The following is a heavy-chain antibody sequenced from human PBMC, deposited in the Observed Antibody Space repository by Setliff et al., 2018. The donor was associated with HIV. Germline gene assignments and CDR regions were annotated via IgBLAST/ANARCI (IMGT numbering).Heavy chain of an antibody. J-gene: IGHJ4*02. CDR2: IYDSGAT. V-gene: IGHV4-4*07. CDR3: ARDRHDYGSGSYGL. D-gene: IGHD3-10*01. CDR1: GGSFNNYH. Sequence: SETLSLPCTVSGGSFNNYHWSWIRQPAGKGLEWIGHIYDSGATKYKPSLKSRVTMSIDKSNNQFSLYLTSVTAADTAIYYCARDRHDYGSGSYGLWGQGILVTVS.